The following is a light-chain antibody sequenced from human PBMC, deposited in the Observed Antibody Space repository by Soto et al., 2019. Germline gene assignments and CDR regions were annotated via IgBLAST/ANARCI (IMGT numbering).Light chain of an antibody. V-gene: IGLV2-8*01. J-gene: IGLJ2*01. CDR3: SSYAGSNNFENVV. CDR2: EVS. CDR1: SSDVGGYNY. Sequence: QSVLTQPPSASGSPGQSVTISCTGTSSDVGGYNYVSWYQQHPGKAPKLMIYEVSKRPSGVPDRFSGSKSGNTASLTVSGLQAEDEADYYCSSYAGSNNFENVVFGGGTQLTV.